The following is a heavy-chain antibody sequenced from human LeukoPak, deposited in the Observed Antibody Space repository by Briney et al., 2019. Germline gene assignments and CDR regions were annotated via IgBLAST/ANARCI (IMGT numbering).Heavy chain of an antibody. CDR2: INPSGGST. CDR3: ARDGKLSGPLKYNWNYVGRDPYYYYGMDV. Sequence: GASVKVSCKASGYTFTSYYMHWVRQAPGQGLEWMGIINPSGGSTSYAQKFQGRVTMTRDTSTSTVYMELSSLRSEDTAVYYCARDGKLSGPLKYNWNYVGRDPYYYYGMDVWGQGTTVTVSS. J-gene: IGHJ6*02. CDR1: GYTFTSYY. D-gene: IGHD1-7*01. V-gene: IGHV1-46*01.